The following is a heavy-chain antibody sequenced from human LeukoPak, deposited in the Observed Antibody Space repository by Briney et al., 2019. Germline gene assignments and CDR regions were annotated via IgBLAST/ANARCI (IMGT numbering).Heavy chain of an antibody. Sequence: PGGSLRLSCAASGFTFSGFALHWVRQAPGKGLEWVVVISFDGNSKYYADSVKGRFTISRDNSKNTLYLQMNSLRAEDTAMYYCARDHNSDYWGQGALVTVSS. CDR3: ARDHNSDY. J-gene: IGHJ4*02. CDR1: GFTFSGFA. V-gene: IGHV3-30*04. D-gene: IGHD2/OR15-2a*01. CDR2: ISFDGNSK.